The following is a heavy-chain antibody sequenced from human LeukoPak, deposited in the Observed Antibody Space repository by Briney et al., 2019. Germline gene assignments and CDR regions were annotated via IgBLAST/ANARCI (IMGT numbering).Heavy chain of an antibody. V-gene: IGHV1-2*02. Sequence: GASVKVSCKASGYTFTGYYMHWVRQAPGQGLEWMGGINPNSGGTNYAQKFQGRVTMTRDTSISTAYMELSGLRSDDTAVYYCAATSYGYYFDYWGQGTLVTVSS. D-gene: IGHD4-17*01. CDR3: AATSYGYYFDY. CDR2: INPNSGGT. J-gene: IGHJ4*02. CDR1: GYTFTGYY.